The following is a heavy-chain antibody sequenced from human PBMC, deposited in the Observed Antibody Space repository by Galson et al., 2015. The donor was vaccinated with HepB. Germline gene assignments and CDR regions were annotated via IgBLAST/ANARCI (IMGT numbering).Heavy chain of an antibody. CDR3: ARPRYCSSATCSAAFDS. CDR2: VYHSGDT. J-gene: IGHJ4*02. D-gene: IGHD2-2*01. CDR1: GGSIISSTNY. V-gene: IGHV4-39*01. Sequence: SETLSLTCTVSGGSIISSTNYWGWIRQPPGKGLEWIGRVYHSGDTYHNPSLKSRVTISVDRSKNAFSLKLKSVTTADTAVYYCARPRYCSSATCSAAFDSWGQGTLVTVSS.